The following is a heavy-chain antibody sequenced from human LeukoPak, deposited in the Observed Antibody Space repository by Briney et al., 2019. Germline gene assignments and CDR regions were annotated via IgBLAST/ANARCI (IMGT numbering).Heavy chain of an antibody. D-gene: IGHD5-18*01. Sequence: GESLKISCKASGYRFTSYWIGWVRQMPGKGLEGMGIIYPDDSDTRYSPSFQGQVTISADESISTAYLLWSSLKASDTAMYYCARLVDTTMADYWGQGSLVTVSS. V-gene: IGHV5-51*01. CDR3: ARLVDTTMADY. CDR1: GYRFTSYW. CDR2: IYPDDSDT. J-gene: IGHJ4*02.